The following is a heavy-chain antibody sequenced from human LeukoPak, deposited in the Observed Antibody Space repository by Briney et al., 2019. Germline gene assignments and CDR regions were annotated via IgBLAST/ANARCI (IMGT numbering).Heavy chain of an antibody. Sequence: ASVKVSCKASGYTFTGYYMHWVRQAPGQGLEWMGWINPNSGGTNYAQKFQGRVTMTRDTSISTAYMELSRLISDDTAIYYCARDDSTSSQNAFDIWGQGTMVTVSS. V-gene: IGHV1-2*02. D-gene: IGHD6-6*01. CDR2: INPNSGGT. CDR3: ARDDSTSSQNAFDI. J-gene: IGHJ3*02. CDR1: GYTFTGYY.